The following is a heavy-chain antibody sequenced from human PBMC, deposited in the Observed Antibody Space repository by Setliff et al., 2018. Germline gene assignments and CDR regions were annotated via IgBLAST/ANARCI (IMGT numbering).Heavy chain of an antibody. V-gene: IGHV4-59*08. D-gene: IGHD2-2*01. Sequence: SETLSLTCAVYGGSFSGYYWSWIRQPPGKGLEWIGYIYYSGSTNYNPSLKSRVTISVDTSKNQFSLKLSSVTAADTAVYYCAGVVPAALHAFDTAMAGDYFDYWGQGTLVTSPQ. J-gene: IGHJ4*02. CDR2: IYYSGST. CDR1: GGSFSGYY. CDR3: AGVVPAALHAFDTAMAGDYFDY.